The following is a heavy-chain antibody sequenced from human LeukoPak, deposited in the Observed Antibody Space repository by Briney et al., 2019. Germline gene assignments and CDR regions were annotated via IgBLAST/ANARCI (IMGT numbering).Heavy chain of an antibody. V-gene: IGHV1-8*03. CDR1: GYTFTSYD. J-gene: IGHJ6*03. Sequence: ASVKVSCKASGYTFTSYDINWVRQATGQGLEWMGWMNPNSGNTGYAQKFQGRVTITRNTSISTAYMELSSLRSEDTAVYYCARGAYYYYYMDVWGKGTTVTVSS. CDR2: MNPNSGNT. CDR3: ARGAYYYYYMDV.